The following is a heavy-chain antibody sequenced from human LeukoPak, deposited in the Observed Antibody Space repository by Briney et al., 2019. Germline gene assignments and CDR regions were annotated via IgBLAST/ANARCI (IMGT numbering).Heavy chain of an antibody. Sequence: GGSLRLSCAASRFTFSSYSIIWVRQPPGKGLEWVSSISSSGTYIYYADSLKGRFTISRDNAANSLYLQMNSLRAEDTAVYYCARHRLSGDFWGIDYWGQGTLVTVSS. CDR1: RFTFSSYS. J-gene: IGHJ4*02. CDR2: ISSSGTYI. V-gene: IGHV3-21*01. D-gene: IGHD3-16*01. CDR3: ARHRLSGDFWGIDY.